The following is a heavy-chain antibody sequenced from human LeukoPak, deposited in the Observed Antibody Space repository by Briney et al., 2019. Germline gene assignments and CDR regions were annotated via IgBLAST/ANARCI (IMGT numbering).Heavy chain of an antibody. V-gene: IGHV3-23*01. D-gene: IGHD2-2*01. CDR2: ITRFTGTT. Sequence: GSLRLSCAASGFTFSNYAMTWVRQAPGRGLEWISTITRFTGTTYYADSVKGRFTISRGDSNNTLYLQMNNLRAGDTAVYYCARDTRLMYYFDFWGQGALVTVSS. CDR3: ARDTRLMYYFDF. J-gene: IGHJ4*02. CDR1: GFTFSNYA.